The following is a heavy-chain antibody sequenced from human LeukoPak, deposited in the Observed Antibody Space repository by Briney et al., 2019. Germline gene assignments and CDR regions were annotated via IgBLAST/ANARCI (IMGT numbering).Heavy chain of an antibody. D-gene: IGHD4-11*01. V-gene: IGHV1-2*02. CDR2: INPNSGGT. CDR1: GYTFTGYY. J-gene: IGHJ4*02. CDR3: AREGYSKSTDY. Sequence: ASVKVSCKASGYTFTGYYMHWVRQAPGQGLEWMGWINPNSGGTNYAQTFQGRVTMTRDTSISTAYMELSRLRSDDTAVYYCAREGYSKSTDYWGPGNLVTVSS.